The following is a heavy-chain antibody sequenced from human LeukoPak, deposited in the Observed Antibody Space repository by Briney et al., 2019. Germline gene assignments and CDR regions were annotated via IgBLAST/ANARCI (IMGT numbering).Heavy chain of an antibody. CDR3: AKDGPDCKNSATCRYFDL. J-gene: IGHJ2*01. D-gene: IGHD5-12*01. V-gene: IGHV3-23*01. CDR1: GFSFSTYA. CDR2: ISGSGDST. Sequence: PGGSLRLSCAASGFSFSTYAMHWVRQAPGKGLEWVSGISGSGDSTYYADSVKGRFTISRDNSKNTLYLQMNSLRAEDMAIYYCAKDGPDCKNSATCRYFDLWGRGTLVTVSS.